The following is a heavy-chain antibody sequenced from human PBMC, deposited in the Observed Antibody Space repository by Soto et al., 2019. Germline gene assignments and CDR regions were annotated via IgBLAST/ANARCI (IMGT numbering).Heavy chain of an antibody. CDR3: ANLYGSGAGGGY. CDR1: SGSISSSNW. D-gene: IGHD3-10*01. J-gene: IGHJ4*02. Sequence: QVQLQESGPGLVKPSGTLSLTCAVSSGSISSSNWWSWVRQPPGKGLEWIGVIYHSGSTNYNPSLQSRVTISVDKSKNQCSLKLSSVTAADTAVYYCANLYGSGAGGGYWGLGTLVTVSS. V-gene: IGHV4-4*02. CDR2: IYHSGST.